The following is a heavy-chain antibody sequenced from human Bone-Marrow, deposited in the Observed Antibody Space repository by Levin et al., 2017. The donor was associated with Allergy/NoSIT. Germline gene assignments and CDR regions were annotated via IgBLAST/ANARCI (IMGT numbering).Heavy chain of an antibody. V-gene: IGHV3-21*01. CDR1: GFTFSSYS. J-gene: IGHJ4*02. Sequence: SCAASGFTFSSYSMNWVRQAPGKGLEWVSSISSSSSYIYYADSVKGRFTISRDNAKNSLYLQMNSLRAEDTAVYYCASLGYSSVGGVGYWGQGTLVTVSS. CDR2: ISSSSSYI. CDR3: ASLGYSSVGGVGY. D-gene: IGHD5-18*01.